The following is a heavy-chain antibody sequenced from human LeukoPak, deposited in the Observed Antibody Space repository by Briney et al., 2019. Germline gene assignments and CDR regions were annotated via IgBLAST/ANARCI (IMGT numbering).Heavy chain of an antibody. J-gene: IGHJ4*02. Sequence: PGGSLRLSCAASGFTFSSYEMNWVRQAPGKGLEWVSAISASGGTTYYADSVKGRFTISRDNSKNTLYLQMNSLRAEDTAVYYCATEAVGGTGRDLDYWGQGTLVTVSS. V-gene: IGHV3-23*01. D-gene: IGHD6-19*01. CDR3: ATEAVGGTGRDLDY. CDR1: GFTFSSYE. CDR2: ISASGGTT.